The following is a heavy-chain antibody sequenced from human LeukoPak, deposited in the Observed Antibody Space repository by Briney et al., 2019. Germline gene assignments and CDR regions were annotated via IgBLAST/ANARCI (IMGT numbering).Heavy chain of an antibody. D-gene: IGHD5-12*01. CDR3: ARYSGYDRRLDY. V-gene: IGHV3-53*05. CDR2: IYSGGST. J-gene: IGHJ4*02. Sequence: GGSLRLSCAASGFTVSSNYMSWVRQAPGKGLEWVSVIYSGGSTYYADSVKGRFTISRDNSKNTLYLRMNSLRAEDTAVYYCARYSGYDRRLDYWGQGTLVTVSS. CDR1: GFTVSSNY.